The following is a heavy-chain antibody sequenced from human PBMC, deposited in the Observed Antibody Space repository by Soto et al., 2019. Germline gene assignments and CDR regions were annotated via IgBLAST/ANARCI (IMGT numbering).Heavy chain of an antibody. D-gene: IGHD3-10*01. CDR3: ATDVYGSGSYNHYYYYRMDV. CDR2: MNPNSGNT. Sequence: SVKVSCKASGYTFTSYDITWVRQATGQGLEWMGWMNPNSGNTGYAQKFQGRVTMTRNTSISTAYMELSSLRSEDTAAYYCATDVYGSGSYNHYYYYRMDVWGEWSTLTVSS. J-gene: IGHJ6*04. V-gene: IGHV1-8*01. CDR1: GYTFTSYD.